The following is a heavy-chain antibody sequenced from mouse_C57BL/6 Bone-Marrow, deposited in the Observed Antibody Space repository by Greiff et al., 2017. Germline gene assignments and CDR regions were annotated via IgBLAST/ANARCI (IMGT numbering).Heavy chain of an antibody. CDR2: LWWDDDK. J-gene: IGHJ4*01. V-gene: IGHV8-8*01. CDR1: GFSLSTFGMG. Sequence: QVTLKVSGPGILQPSQTLSLTCSFSGFSLSTFGMGVGWIRPPSGKGLEWLAHLWWDDDKYYNPALKSRHTISKDTSKNQVFLKIANVDTSDTATYYCARKRGFYYYAMDYWGQGTSVTVSS. CDR3: ARKRGFYYYAMDY.